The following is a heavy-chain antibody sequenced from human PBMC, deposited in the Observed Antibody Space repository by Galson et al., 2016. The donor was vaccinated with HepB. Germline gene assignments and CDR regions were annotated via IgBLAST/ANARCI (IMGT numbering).Heavy chain of an antibody. CDR2: IDYSGGT. CDR1: GGSISSDY. V-gene: IGHV4-59*01. CDR3: ARSNYGYSNPLGY. J-gene: IGHJ4*02. Sequence: TLSLTCTVSGGSISSDYWNWIRQPPGKGLEWVGYIDYSGGTNHNPSLKSRVTMSVDTSKKQFSLELRSVTAADTAMYYCARSNYGYSNPLGYWGQGTLVTFSS. D-gene: IGHD4-17*01.